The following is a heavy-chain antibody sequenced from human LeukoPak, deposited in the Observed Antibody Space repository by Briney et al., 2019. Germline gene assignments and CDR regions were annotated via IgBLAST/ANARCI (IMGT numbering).Heavy chain of an antibody. V-gene: IGHV3-9*01. CDR1: GFTFDDYA. J-gene: IGHJ6*02. D-gene: IGHD6-13*01. Sequence: PGGSLRLSCAASGFTFDDYAMHWVRQGPGKGLEWVSGISWNSGSKGYADSVKGRFTISRDNAKNSLYLQMNSLRAEDTALYYCAKDPVPSSYYYYGMDVWGQGTTVTVSS. CDR3: AKDPVPSSYYYYGMDV. CDR2: ISWNSGSK.